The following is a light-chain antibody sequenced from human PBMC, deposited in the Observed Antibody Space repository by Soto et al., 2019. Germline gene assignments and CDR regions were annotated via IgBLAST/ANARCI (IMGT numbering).Light chain of an antibody. Sequence: DIQMTQSPSALSASVGDRVTITCRASQTISTYLNWYQQKPGKAPKLLIYAASTLQSGVPSRFSGSGSGADFTLTISSLQPADFATYDCQQSLGIPYTFGQGTGLEIK. V-gene: IGKV1-39*01. J-gene: IGKJ2*01. CDR1: QTISTY. CDR3: QQSLGIPYT. CDR2: AAS.